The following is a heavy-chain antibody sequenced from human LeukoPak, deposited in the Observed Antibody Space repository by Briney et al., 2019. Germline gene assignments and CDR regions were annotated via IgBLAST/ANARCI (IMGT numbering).Heavy chain of an antibody. D-gene: IGHD6-19*01. V-gene: IGHV1-69*05. CDR2: IIPIFGTA. Sequence: GASVKVSCKASGYTFTGYYMHWVRQAPGQGLEWVGGIIPIFGTANYAQKFQGRVTITTDESTSTAYMELSSLRSEDTAVYYCAREYSSGWYGGRYFDYWGQGTLVTVSS. J-gene: IGHJ4*02. CDR3: AREYSSGWYGGRYFDY. CDR1: GYTFTGYY.